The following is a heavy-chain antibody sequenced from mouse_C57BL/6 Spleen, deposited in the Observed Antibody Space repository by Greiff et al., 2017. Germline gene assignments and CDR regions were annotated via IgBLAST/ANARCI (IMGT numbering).Heavy chain of an antibody. CDR2: ISDGGSYT. CDR3: ARGGDSWYFDV. V-gene: IGHV5-4*01. D-gene: IGHD3-3*01. CDR1: GFTFSSYA. Sequence: EVQLVESGGGLVKPGGSLKLSCAASGFTFSSYAMSWVRQTPEKRLEWVATISDGGSYTYYPDNVKGRFTISRDNAKNNLYLQMSHLKSEDTAMYYCARGGDSWYFDVWGTGTTVTVSS. J-gene: IGHJ1*03.